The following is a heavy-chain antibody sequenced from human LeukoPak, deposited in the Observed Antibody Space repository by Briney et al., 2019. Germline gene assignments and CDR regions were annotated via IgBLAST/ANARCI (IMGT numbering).Heavy chain of an antibody. V-gene: IGHV3-23*01. J-gene: IGHJ5*02. CDR3: AKDWEITIRGWFGG. CDR1: GFSFRDYA. CDR2: ISGSGGST. Sequence: QSGGSFRLSCAASGFSFRDYAMHWVRQPPGKGLEWVSGISGSGGSTFYPDSVKGRFPISRDNSRNTVYLEVNSLRAEDTAVYYCAKDWEITIRGWFGGWGQGSLITVSS. D-gene: IGHD1-14*01.